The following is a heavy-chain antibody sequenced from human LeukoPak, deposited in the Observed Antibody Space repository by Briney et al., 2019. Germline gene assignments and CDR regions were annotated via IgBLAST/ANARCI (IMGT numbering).Heavy chain of an antibody. V-gene: IGHV3-7*01. D-gene: IGHD2/OR15-2a*01. CDR3: ARTSFYSFDF. CDR1: GFSFSRYW. J-gene: IGHJ4*02. Sequence: GGSLRLSCAASGFSFSRYWMGWVRQAPGKGLQWVAHIKQDGSAKFDVDSVQGRFTVSRDNANNLLYLQMSSLRTEDTAMYYCARTSFYSFDFWGQGALVTVSS. CDR2: IKQDGSAK.